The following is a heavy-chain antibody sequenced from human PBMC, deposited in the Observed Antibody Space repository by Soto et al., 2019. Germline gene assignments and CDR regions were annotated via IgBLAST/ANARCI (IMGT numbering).Heavy chain of an antibody. D-gene: IGHD5-12*01. CDR3: ARHGRSGYDMGLDY. CDR1: GGSISSYY. J-gene: IGHJ4*02. CDR2: IYYSGST. Sequence: SETLSLTCTVSGGSISSYYWSWIRQPPGKGLEWIGYIYYSGSTNYNPSLKSRVTISVDTSKNQFSLKLSSVTAADTAVYYCARHGRSGYDMGLDYWGQGTLVTVSS. V-gene: IGHV4-59*08.